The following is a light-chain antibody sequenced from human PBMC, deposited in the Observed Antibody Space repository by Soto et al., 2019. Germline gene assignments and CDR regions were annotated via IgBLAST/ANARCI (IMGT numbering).Light chain of an antibody. CDR3: QQSDKVPQT. CDR2: GAS. CDR1: QNINRH. Sequence: DIQLTQSPSSLSASVGDRVTITCRASQNINRHLNWYQERPGTAPKLLISGASSLQSGVPSRFSGSGSGTDFTLTIRPLESEDFATYYCQQSDKVPQTFGGGTKIEIK. J-gene: IGKJ4*01. V-gene: IGKV1-39*01.